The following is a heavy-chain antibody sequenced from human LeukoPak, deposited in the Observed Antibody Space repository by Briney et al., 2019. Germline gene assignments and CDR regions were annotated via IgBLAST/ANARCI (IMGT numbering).Heavy chain of an antibody. J-gene: IGHJ4*02. CDR2: INPNSGGT. D-gene: IGHD3-22*01. Sequence: PWASVKVSCKASGYTFTGYYMHWVRQAPGQGLEWMGWINPNSGGTNYAQKFQGRVTMTRDTSISTAYMELSRLRSDDTAVYYCARPTYYYDSSGYKTYYFDYWGQGTLVTVSS. V-gene: IGHV1-2*02. CDR3: ARPTYYYDSSGYKTYYFDY. CDR1: GYTFTGYY.